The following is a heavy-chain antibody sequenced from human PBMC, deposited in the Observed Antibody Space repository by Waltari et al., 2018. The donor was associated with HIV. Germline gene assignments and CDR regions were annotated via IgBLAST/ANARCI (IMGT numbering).Heavy chain of an antibody. Sequence: QVQLVQSGAEVKKPGASVKVSCKASGYTFTSYGINWVRQAPGQGLEWMGWISAYNGNTNYAQKLQGRVTMTTDTTTSTAYMELRSLRSDDTAVDYCARGDFTFGGVSQDAFDIWGQGTMVTVSS. CDR3: ARGDFTFGGVSQDAFDI. D-gene: IGHD3-16*01. CDR2: ISAYNGNT. J-gene: IGHJ3*02. V-gene: IGHV1-18*01. CDR1: GYTFTSYG.